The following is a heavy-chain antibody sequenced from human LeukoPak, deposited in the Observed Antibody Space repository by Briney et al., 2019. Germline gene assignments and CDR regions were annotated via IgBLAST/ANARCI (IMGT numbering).Heavy chain of an antibody. J-gene: IGHJ4*02. CDR1: GLNLKNYG. D-gene: IGHD2-2*01. V-gene: IGHV3-30*18. Sequence: GESLTLPWCLSGLNLKNYGIHWVRQVPSRGLEWVAGMSYDGVHIDYGDSVKGRITMSRDNSTDTAYVEMNSLRPAATAVYYCAKGCSSTGCAIDFDSWGQGILVTVSS. CDR3: AKGCSSTGCAIDFDS. CDR2: MSYDGVHI.